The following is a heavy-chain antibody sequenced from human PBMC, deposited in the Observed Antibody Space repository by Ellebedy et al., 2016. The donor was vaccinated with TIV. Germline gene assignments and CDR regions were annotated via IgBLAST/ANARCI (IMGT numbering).Heavy chain of an antibody. V-gene: IGHV3-30-3*01. Sequence: PGGSLRLSCEASEFSLSTYAMHWVRQAPGGGLDWVAVISYDSSDRYYADSVKGQFTISRDNSKNTLYLQMNSLRAEDTALYYCARDPGGVGPAFDVWGQGTMVTVSS. CDR2: ISYDSSDR. J-gene: IGHJ3*01. D-gene: IGHD3-16*01. CDR3: ARDPGGVGPAFDV. CDR1: EFSLSTYA.